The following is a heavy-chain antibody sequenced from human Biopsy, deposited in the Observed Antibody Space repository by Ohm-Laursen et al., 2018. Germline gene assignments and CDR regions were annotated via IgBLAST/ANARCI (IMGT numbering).Heavy chain of an antibody. V-gene: IGHV4-34*01. D-gene: IGHD3-22*01. CDR1: GESFNGYY. CDR2: INHSGRT. Sequence: SDTLSLTCAVYGESFNGYYWSWIRQTPGKGLEWIGEINHSGRTNYNPSIKSRVTISVATSKNQFPLKVRSVTAADTAVYYCVRGVDYYDPYHYYALDVWGQGTTVTVSS. CDR3: VRGVDYYDPYHYYALDV. J-gene: IGHJ6*02.